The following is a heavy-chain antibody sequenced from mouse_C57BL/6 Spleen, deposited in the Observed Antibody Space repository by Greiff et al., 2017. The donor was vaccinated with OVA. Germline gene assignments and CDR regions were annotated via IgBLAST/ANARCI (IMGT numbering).Heavy chain of an antibody. D-gene: IGHD2-5*01. Sequence: EVHLVESGGGLVKPGGSLKLSCAASGFTFSSYAMSWVRQTPEKRLEWVATISDGGSYTYYPDKVKGRFTISRDNAKNKLYLQMSHLKSEDTAVYYCARVMYYSNSSMDYWGQGTTLTVSS. CDR1: GFTFSSYA. CDR2: ISDGGSYT. CDR3: ARVMYYSNSSMDY. V-gene: IGHV5-4*01. J-gene: IGHJ2*01.